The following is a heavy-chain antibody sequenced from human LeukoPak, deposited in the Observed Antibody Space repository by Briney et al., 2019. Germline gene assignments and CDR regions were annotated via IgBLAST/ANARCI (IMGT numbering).Heavy chain of an antibody. CDR1: GYTYTSYD. Sequence: ASVKVFCKASGYTYTSYDINWVRQATGQGLEWMGWMNPNSGNTGYAQKFQGRVTMTRNTSISTAYMELSSLRSEDTAVYYCALDYGDYVFDYWGQGTLVTVSS. CDR2: MNPNSGNT. V-gene: IGHV1-8*01. J-gene: IGHJ4*02. CDR3: ALDYGDYVFDY. D-gene: IGHD4-17*01.